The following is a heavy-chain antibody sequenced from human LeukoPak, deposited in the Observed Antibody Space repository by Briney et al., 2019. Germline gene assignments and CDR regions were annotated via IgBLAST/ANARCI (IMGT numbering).Heavy chain of an antibody. CDR2: IYYSGST. J-gene: IGHJ4*02. Sequence: PSETLSLTCTVSGVSMSSYHWSWIRQPPGKGLEWIGYIYYSGSTNYHPSLKSRLTISVNKSKNQSPLKQSSVTAEDTAVYYCARHYYGSGSYYSNCDYWGQGTLVTVSS. D-gene: IGHD3-10*01. CDR1: GVSMSSYH. V-gene: IGHV4-59*08. CDR3: ARHYYGSGSYYSNCDY.